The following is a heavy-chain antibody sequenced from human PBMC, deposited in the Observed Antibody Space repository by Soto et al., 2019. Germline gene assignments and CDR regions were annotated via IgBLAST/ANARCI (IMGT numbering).Heavy chain of an antibody. CDR3: ARGEYYCEGKYDYYGMDV. V-gene: IGHV1-69*01. CDR1: GGTFSSYA. J-gene: IGHJ6*02. Sequence: QVQLVQSGAEVKKPGSSVKVSCKASGGTFSSYAISWVRQAPGQVLEWMGGIIPIFGTANYAQKFQGRVTITADESTSTAYMELSSLRSEDTAVYYCARGEYYCEGKYDYYGMDVWGQGTTVTVSS. CDR2: IIPIFGTA. D-gene: IGHD4-17*01.